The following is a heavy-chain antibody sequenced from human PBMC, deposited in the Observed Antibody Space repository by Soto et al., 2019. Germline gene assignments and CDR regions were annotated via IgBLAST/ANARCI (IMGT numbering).Heavy chain of an antibody. CDR2: ISGTGGGT. CDR1: GFTFSNYA. CDR3: AKRSFYGSGIPNYYGMDV. J-gene: IGHJ6*02. D-gene: IGHD3-10*01. V-gene: IGHV3-23*01. Sequence: EVHLLESGGGLVQPGGSLRLSCAASGFTFSNYAMTWVRQAPGKGLEWVSVISGTGGGTNNADSAKLRFTTSRDNSKNTLYLLMNSLRAEDTAVYYCAKRSFYGSGIPNYYGMDVWGQGNAVTVSS.